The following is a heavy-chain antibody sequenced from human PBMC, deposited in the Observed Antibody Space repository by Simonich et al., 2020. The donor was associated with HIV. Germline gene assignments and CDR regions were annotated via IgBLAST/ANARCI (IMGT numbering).Heavy chain of an antibody. CDR1: GGSFSGYY. Sequence: QVQLQQWGAGLLKPSETLSLTCAVYGGSFSGYYWSWIRQPPGKGLAWIGEINHSGSTNYNPSLKSRFTISVDTSKNQFSLKLSSVTAAYTAVYYCARLTAGGLGEYFQHWGQGTLVTVSS. J-gene: IGHJ1*01. D-gene: IGHD6-13*01. CDR3: ARLTAGGLGEYFQH. CDR2: INHSGST. V-gene: IGHV4-34*01.